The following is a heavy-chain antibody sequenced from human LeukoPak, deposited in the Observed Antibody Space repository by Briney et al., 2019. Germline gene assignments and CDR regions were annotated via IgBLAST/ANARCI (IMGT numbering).Heavy chain of an antibody. CDR3: AKDPHRLSSSWSYNWFDP. CDR1: GFTFSSYA. V-gene: IGHV3-23*01. D-gene: IGHD6-13*01. J-gene: IGHJ5*02. Sequence: PGGSLRLSCAASGFTFSSYAMSWVRQAPGKGLEWVSAISGSGGSTYYADSVKGRFTISRDNSKNTLYLQMNSPRAEDTAVYYCAKDPHRLSSSWSYNWFDPWGQGTLVTVSS. CDR2: ISGSGGST.